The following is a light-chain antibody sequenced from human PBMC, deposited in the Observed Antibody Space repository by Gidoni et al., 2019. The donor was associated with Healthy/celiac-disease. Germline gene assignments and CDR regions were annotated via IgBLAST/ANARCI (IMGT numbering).Light chain of an antibody. Sequence: DIQMTQSPSSLSASVGDRVTITCRASQSISSYLNWYQQKPGKAPKLLIYAASSLQSGVPSRFSGSGSGTDFTLTISSLQPEDFATYYCQQSYSTPPAFTFGPGTKVEIK. CDR2: AAS. V-gene: IGKV1-39*01. CDR1: QSISSY. CDR3: QQSYSTPPAFT. J-gene: IGKJ3*01.